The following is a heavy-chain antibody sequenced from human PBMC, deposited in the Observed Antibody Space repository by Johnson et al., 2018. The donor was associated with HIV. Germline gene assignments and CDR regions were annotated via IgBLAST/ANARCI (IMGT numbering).Heavy chain of an antibody. V-gene: IGHV3-30*02. CDR1: GFTFSRYG. CDR3: AKASHWAFDI. Sequence: QVQLVESGGGLVKPGGSLRVSCAASGFTFSRYGMHWVRQAPGKGLEWVAFIRYDGSNKYYVDSVKGRFTISRDNSKNTLYLQMNSLRGEDTAVYYCAKASHWAFDIWGQGTMVTVSS. D-gene: IGHD1-1*01. CDR2: IRYDGSNK. J-gene: IGHJ3*02.